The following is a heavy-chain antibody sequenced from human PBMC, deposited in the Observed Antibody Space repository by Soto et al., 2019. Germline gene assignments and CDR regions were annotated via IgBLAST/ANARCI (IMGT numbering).Heavy chain of an antibody. CDR1: GYTFTTSG. D-gene: IGHD1-7*01. J-gene: IGHJ6*02. V-gene: IGHV1-18*01. CDR2: VSGYNGNT. Sequence: QVQLVQSGGEVKKPGASVKVSCKASGYTFTTSGVSWVRQAPGQGLEWMGWVSGYNGNTKNEEKFHDGVTMTTDTSTSTAYLELRSLTTDDTAVYYCARAGELPYYYYGMDVWGQGTTVIVSS. CDR3: ARAGELPYYYYGMDV.